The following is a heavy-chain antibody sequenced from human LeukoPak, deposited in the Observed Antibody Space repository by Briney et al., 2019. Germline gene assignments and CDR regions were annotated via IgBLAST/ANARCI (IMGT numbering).Heavy chain of an antibody. CDR1: GGSISSGGYY. V-gene: IGHV4-31*03. CDR3: ARGLAVVVPAAYAFDI. CDR2: IYYSGST. J-gene: IGHJ3*02. D-gene: IGHD2-2*01. Sequence: SETLSLTCTVSGGSISSGGYYWSWIRQHPGKGLEWIGYIYYSGSTYYNPSLKSRVTISVDTSKNQFSLKLSSVTAADTAVYYCARGLAVVVPAAYAFDIWGQGTMVTVSS.